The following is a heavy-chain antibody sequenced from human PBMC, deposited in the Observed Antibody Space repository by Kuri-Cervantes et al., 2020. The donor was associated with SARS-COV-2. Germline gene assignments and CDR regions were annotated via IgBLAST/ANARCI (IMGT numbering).Heavy chain of an antibody. V-gene: IGHV1-2*02. CDR3: ARELTYNWNYEGHDAFDI. J-gene: IGHJ3*02. D-gene: IGHD1-7*01. CDR1: GYTLTGYY. CDR2: INPNSGGT. Sequence: ASVKVSCKASGYTLTGYYMHWVRQAPGQGLEWMGWINPNSGGTNYAKKVQGRVTMTRDTSISTAYMELSRLRSDDTAVYYCARELTYNWNYEGHDAFDIWGQGTMVTVSS.